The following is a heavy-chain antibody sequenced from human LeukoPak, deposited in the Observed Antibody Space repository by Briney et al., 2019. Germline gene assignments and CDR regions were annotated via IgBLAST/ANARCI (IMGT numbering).Heavy chain of an antibody. CDR2: VSYDGSNK. CDR3: ARAYYYDNSVYYRLDY. J-gene: IGHJ4*02. Sequence: PGRSLRLSCAATGFTFSSYDMHWVRQAPGKGLEWVAVVSYDGSNKDHADSVKGRFTVSRDNSKNTLFLQMDSLRPEDTAVYYCARAYYYDNSVYYRLDYWGQGTLVTVSS. V-gene: IGHV3-30-3*01. D-gene: IGHD3-22*01. CDR1: GFTFSSYD.